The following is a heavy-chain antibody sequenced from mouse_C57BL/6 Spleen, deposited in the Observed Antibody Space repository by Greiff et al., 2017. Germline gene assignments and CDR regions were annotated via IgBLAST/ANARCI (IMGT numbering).Heavy chain of an antibody. CDR1: GYTFTDYY. V-gene: IGHV1-26*01. D-gene: IGHD1-1*01. CDR2: INPNNGGT. CDR3: GRGDYYGSSYTWYFDV. J-gene: IGHJ1*03. Sequence: VQLQQSGPELVKPGASVKISCKASGYTFTDYYMNWVKQSHGKSLEWIGDINPNNGGTSYNQKFKGKATLTVDKSSSTAYMELRSLTSEDSAVYYCGRGDYYGSSYTWYFDVWGTGTTVTVSS.